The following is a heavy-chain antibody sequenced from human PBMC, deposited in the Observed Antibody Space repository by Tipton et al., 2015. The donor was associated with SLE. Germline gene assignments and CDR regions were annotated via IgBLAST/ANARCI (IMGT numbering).Heavy chain of an antibody. CDR3: ARGNSSSWGRWFDP. CDR1: GGSISSSSYY. CDR2: INHSGST. Sequence: TLSLTCTVSGGSISSSSYYWSWIRQPPGKGLEWIGEINHSGSTNYNPPLKSRVTISVDTSKNQFSLKLSSVTAADTAVYYCARGNSSSWGRWFDPWGQGTLVTVSS. D-gene: IGHD6-13*01. J-gene: IGHJ5*02. V-gene: IGHV4-39*07.